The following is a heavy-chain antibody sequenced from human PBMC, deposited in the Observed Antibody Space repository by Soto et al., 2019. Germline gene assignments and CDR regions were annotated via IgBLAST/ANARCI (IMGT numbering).Heavy chain of an antibody. Sequence: EVQLVESGGGLVQPGRSLRLSCAASGFTFDDYAMHWVRQAPGKGLEWVSGISWNSGSIGYAASVKGRFTISRDNVKNSLSLQMNSTRAEDTALYYCAKGVSYYDILTRYFQHWGQGTVVTVSS. V-gene: IGHV3-9*01. CDR2: ISWNSGSI. J-gene: IGHJ1*01. CDR1: GFTFDDYA. D-gene: IGHD3-9*01. CDR3: AKGVSYYDILTRYFQH.